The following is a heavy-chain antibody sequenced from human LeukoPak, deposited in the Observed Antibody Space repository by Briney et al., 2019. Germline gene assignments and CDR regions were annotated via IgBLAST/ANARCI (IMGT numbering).Heavy chain of an antibody. D-gene: IGHD6-13*01. CDR3: ARVAAAGTGPDY. CDR1: GGSISSYY. Sequence: PSETLSLTCTVSGGSISSYYWSWIRQSAGKGLEYIGRFYTSGSTNYNPSLKSRVTISVDTSKNQLSLKLSSVTAADTAVYYCARVAAAGTGPDYWGQGTLVTVSS. CDR2: FYTSGST. V-gene: IGHV4-4*07. J-gene: IGHJ4*02.